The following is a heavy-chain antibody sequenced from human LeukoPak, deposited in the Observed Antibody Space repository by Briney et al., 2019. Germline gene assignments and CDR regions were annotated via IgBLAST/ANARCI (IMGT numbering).Heavy chain of an antibody. J-gene: IGHJ4*02. D-gene: IGHD6-13*01. CDR3: ATVAAAGNYFDY. CDR1: GFTFSSYA. V-gene: IGHV3-23*01. CDR2: ISGSGGST. Sequence: GGSLRLSCAASGFTFSSYAMSWVRQAPGKGLEWVSAISGSGGSTYYADSVKGRFTISRDNAKNSLYLQMNSLRAEDTALYYCATVAAAGNYFDYWGQGTLVTVSS.